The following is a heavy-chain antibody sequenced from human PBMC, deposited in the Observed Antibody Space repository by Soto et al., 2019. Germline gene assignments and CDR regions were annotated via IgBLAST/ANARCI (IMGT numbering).Heavy chain of an antibody. CDR3: ATDFGPQSLTRRAFDI. V-gene: IGHV3-74*01. CDR1: GFTLSNYW. CDR2: INSDGSST. D-gene: IGHD3-10*01. Sequence: PGGSLRLSCAGSGFTLSNYWMHWVRQAPGKGLVWVARINSDGSSTTYADSVKGRFTISRDNAKNTVYLQVNSLRVEDTAVYYCATDFGPQSLTRRAFDIWGQGTMVTVSS. J-gene: IGHJ3*02.